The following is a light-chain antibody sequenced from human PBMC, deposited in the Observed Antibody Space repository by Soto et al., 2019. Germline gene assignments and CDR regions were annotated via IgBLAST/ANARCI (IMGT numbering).Light chain of an antibody. CDR1: QDSDTY. CDR2: DAS. J-gene: IGKJ1*01. Sequence: DMKKTHSPSSLSASVGNRVTIICQAIQDSDTYFNWYQQKQGKAPNLLIYDASNLETGVPSRFSGGGSGTHFTFTISNLQPEDIETYYCQQYDNLPPTWTFGQGTKVDI. V-gene: IGKV1-33*01. CDR3: QQYDNLPPTWT.